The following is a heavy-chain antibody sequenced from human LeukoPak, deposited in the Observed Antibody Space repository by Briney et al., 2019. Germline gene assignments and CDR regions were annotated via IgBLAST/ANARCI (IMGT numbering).Heavy chain of an antibody. CDR2: INAGNGNT. V-gene: IGHV1-3*01. D-gene: IGHD3-10*01. CDR3: ARTKSVRGDSSPLGY. CDR1: GYTFTSYA. Sequence: ASVKVSCKASGYTFTSYAMHWVRQAPGQRLEWMGWINAGNGNTKYSQKFQGRVTITRDTSASTAYMELSSPRSEDTAVYYCARTKSVRGDSSPLGYWGQGTLVTVSS. J-gene: IGHJ4*02.